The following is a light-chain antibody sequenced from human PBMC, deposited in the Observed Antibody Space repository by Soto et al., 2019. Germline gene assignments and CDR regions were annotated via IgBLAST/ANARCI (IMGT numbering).Light chain of an antibody. J-gene: IGLJ1*01. Sequence: QSVLTQPPSASGSPGQGVTISCSGSSSNIGSNTVNWYQQLPGTAPKLLIYNNNHRPSGVPTRFSVSKSGTSASLAISGLQSEDEADYYCAAWDDSLNGYVFGTGTKLTVL. V-gene: IGLV1-44*01. CDR2: NNN. CDR3: AAWDDSLNGYV. CDR1: SSNIGSNT.